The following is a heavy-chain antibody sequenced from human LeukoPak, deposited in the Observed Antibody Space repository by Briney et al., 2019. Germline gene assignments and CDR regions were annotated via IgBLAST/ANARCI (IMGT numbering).Heavy chain of an antibody. CDR3: ARGGYSYGYFEYYYYYYMDV. D-gene: IGHD5-18*01. V-gene: IGHV3-30*04. Sequence: GGSLRLSCAASGLTFSSYAMHWVRQAPGKGLEWVAVISYDGSNKYYADSVKGRFTISRDNSKNTLYLQMNSLRAEDTAVYYCARGGYSYGYFEYYYYYYMDVWGKGTTVTVSS. CDR1: GLTFSSYA. J-gene: IGHJ6*03. CDR2: ISYDGSNK.